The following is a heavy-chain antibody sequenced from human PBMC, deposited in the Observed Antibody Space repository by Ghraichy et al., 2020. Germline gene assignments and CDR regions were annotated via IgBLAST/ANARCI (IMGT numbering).Heavy chain of an antibody. CDR3: ARGALLYYYYSVDV. CDR2: IYYSGST. Sequence: SQTLSLTCTVSGGSISSYYWSWIRQPPGKVLEWIGYIYYSGSTNYNPSLKSRVTISVDTSKNQFSLKLSSVTAADTAVYYCARGALLYYYYSVDVWGKGTTVTVSS. D-gene: IGHD2/OR15-2a*01. CDR1: GGSISSYY. J-gene: IGHJ6*03. V-gene: IGHV4-59*01.